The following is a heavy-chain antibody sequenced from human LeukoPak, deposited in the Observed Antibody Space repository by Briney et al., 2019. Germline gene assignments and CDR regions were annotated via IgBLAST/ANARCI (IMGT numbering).Heavy chain of an antibody. Sequence: SQTLSLTCTVSGGSISSGGYYWSWIRQHPGKGLEWIGYIYYSGSTYYNPSLKSRVTISVDTSKNQFSLKLSSVTAADTAVYYCARENAANGPADYWGQATLVTVSS. D-gene: IGHD2-8*01. CDR1: GGSISSGGYY. CDR2: IYYSGST. V-gene: IGHV4-31*03. J-gene: IGHJ4*02. CDR3: ARENAANGPADY.